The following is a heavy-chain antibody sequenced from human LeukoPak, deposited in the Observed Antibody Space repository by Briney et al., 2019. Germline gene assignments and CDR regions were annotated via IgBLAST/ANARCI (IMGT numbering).Heavy chain of an antibody. J-gene: IGHJ6*02. CDR1: GGSISSGGYY. V-gene: IGHV4-31*03. Sequence: SETLSLTCTVSGGSISSGGYYWSWIRQHPGKGLEWIGYIYYSGSTYYNPSLKSRVTISVDTSKNQFSLKLSSVTAADTAVYYCARTQMTTVTMFNYYYYGMDVWGQGTTVTVSS. CDR2: IYYSGST. D-gene: IGHD4-17*01. CDR3: ARTQMTTVTMFNYYYYGMDV.